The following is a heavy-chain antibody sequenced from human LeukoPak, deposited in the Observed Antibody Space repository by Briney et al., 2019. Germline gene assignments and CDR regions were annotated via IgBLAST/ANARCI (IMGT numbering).Heavy chain of an antibody. J-gene: IGHJ6*02. Sequence: GASVKVSCKASGYTFTSYDINWVRQATGQGLEWMGWMNPNSGNTGYAQKFQGRVTMTRNTSISTAYMELSSLRSEDTAVHYCAREFIAAAGTNYYYGMDVWGQGTTVTVSS. D-gene: IGHD6-13*01. V-gene: IGHV1-8*01. CDR2: MNPNSGNT. CDR1: GYTFTSYD. CDR3: AREFIAAAGTNYYYGMDV.